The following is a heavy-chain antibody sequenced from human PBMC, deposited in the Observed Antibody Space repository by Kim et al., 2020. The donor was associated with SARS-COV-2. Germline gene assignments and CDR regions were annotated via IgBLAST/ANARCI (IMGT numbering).Heavy chain of an antibody. CDR3: TRDSFDSGSFDY. V-gene: IGHV1-46*01. D-gene: IGHD5-12*01. CDR1: GYTFINYY. CDR2: INAGGGGT. J-gene: IGHJ4*02. Sequence: ASVKVSCKASGYTFINYYIHWVRQAPGQGFEWMGIINAGGGGTSYSQKFHNRVTMTRDTSTSTLYMELRSLGSEDTAMYYCTRDSFDSGSFDYWCQGTMV.